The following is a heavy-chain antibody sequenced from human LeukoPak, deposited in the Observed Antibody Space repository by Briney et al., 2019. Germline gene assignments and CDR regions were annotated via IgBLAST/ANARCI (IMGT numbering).Heavy chain of an antibody. J-gene: IGHJ4*02. D-gene: IGHD6-19*01. CDR1: GFTFSGSA. V-gene: IGHV3-73*01. CDR3: AGGRGWYSPDY. CDR2: ITSKPNSYET. Sequence: PGGSLRLSCAAPGFTFSGSAMHGVRQASGKGLEWVGRITSKPNSYETVYAASMNGRFTISRDDSKNTTYLQMNSLKTEDTAVYYCAGGRGWYSPDYWGQGTLVTVSS.